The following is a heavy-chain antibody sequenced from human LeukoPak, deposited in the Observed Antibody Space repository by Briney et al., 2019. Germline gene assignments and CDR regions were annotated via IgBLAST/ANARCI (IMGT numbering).Heavy chain of an antibody. D-gene: IGHD1-26*01. V-gene: IGHV1-8*03. CDR1: GYTFTSYY. J-gene: IGHJ3*02. CDR3: ASAGARYAFDI. Sequence: ASVKVSCKASGYTFTSYYMHWVRQATGQGLEWMGWMNPNSGNTGYAQKFQGRVTITRNTSISTAYMELSSLRSEDTAVYYCASAGARYAFDIWGQGTMVTVSS. CDR2: MNPNSGNT.